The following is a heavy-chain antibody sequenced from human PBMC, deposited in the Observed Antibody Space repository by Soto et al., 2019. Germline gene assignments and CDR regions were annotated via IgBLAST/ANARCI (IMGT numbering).Heavy chain of an antibody. V-gene: IGHV1-46*01. CDR2: INPSGGST. CDR1: GYTFTSYY. Sequence: ASVKVSCKASGYTFTSYYMHWVRQAPGQGLEWMGIINPSGGSTSYAQKFQGRVTMTRDTSTSTVYMELSSLRSEDTAVYYCARDLAVSKGLGGDFWSGYFPYGMDVWGQGTTVTVSS. CDR3: ARDLAVSKGLGGDFWSGYFPYGMDV. D-gene: IGHD3-3*01. J-gene: IGHJ6*02.